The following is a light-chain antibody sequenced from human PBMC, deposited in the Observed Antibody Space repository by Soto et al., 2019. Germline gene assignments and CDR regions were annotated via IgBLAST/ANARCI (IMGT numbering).Light chain of an antibody. CDR3: NSYTIISAPFV. CDR1: RSDVGGYNY. V-gene: IGLV2-14*01. Sequence: QSALTQPASVSGSPGQSITISCTGTRSDVGGYNYVSWYQQHPGKAPKLIIYEVSDRPSGVSHRFSGSKSGNTASLTISGLQADDEADYYCNSYTIISAPFVFGAGTKLIVL. J-gene: IGLJ1*01. CDR2: EVS.